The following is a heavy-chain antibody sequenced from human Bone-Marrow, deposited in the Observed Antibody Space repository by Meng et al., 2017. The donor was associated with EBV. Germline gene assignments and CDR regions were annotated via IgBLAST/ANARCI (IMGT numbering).Heavy chain of an antibody. V-gene: IGHV1-18*01. D-gene: IGHD3-10*01. CDR1: GYTFTSYG. CDR2: ISTYNVNT. CDR3: ARDLFGFGEGHYFDY. J-gene: IGHJ4*02. Sequence: QVQRGQSGAGVKKPGASVKVSCKASGYTFTSYGISWVRQAPGQGLEWMGWISTYNVNTDYAQKLQGRVTMTTDTSTSTAYMELRSLRSDDTAVYYCARDLFGFGEGHYFDYWGQGTLVTVSS.